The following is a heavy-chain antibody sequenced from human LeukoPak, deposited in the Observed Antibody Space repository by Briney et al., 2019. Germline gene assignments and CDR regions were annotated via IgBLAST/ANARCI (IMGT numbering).Heavy chain of an antibody. CDR1: GYSFTSYW. Sequence: GESLKISCKGSGYSFTSYWIGWVRQMPGKGLEWMGIIYPDDSDTRYSPSFQGQVTISADKSISTAYLQWSSLKASDTAMYYCARHGPAAADHLDDAFDIWGQGTMVTVSS. CDR2: IYPDDSDT. V-gene: IGHV5-51*01. J-gene: IGHJ3*02. CDR3: ARHGPAAADHLDDAFDI. D-gene: IGHD6-13*01.